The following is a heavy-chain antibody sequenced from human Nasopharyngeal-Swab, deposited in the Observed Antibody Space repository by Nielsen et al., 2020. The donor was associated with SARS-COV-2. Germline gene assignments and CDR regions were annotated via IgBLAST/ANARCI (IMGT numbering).Heavy chain of an antibody. V-gene: IGHV5-10-1*04. J-gene: IGHJ6*02. Sequence: VRQMPGKGLEWMGRIDPSDSYTNYSPSFQGQVTISADKSISTAYLQWSSLKASDTAMYYCARLSITGTPEGHYYYGMDVWGQGTTVTVSS. D-gene: IGHD1-20*01. CDR3: ARLSITGTPEGHYYYGMDV. CDR2: IDPSDSYT.